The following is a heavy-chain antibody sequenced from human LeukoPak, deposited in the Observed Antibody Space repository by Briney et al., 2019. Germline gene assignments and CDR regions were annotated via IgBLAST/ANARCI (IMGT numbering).Heavy chain of an antibody. CDR3: ARRGYPVYYYYMDV. Sequence: GASVKVSCKASGYTFTSYDINWVRQATGQGLEWMGWMNPNSANTGYAQKFQGRVTMTRNTSISTAYMELRSLRSDDTAVYYCARRGYPVYYYYMDVWGKGTTVTISS. CDR2: MNPNSANT. J-gene: IGHJ6*03. V-gene: IGHV1-8*01. CDR1: GYTFTSYD. D-gene: IGHD5-12*01.